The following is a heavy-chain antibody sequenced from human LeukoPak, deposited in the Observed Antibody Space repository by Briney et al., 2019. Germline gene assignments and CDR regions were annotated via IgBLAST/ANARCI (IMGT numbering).Heavy chain of an antibody. D-gene: IGHD3-22*01. V-gene: IGHV1-69*06. CDR2: IIPIFGTA. Sequence: EASVKVSCKASGGTFSSYAISWVRQAPGQGLEWMGGIIPIFGTANYAQKFQGRVTITADKSTSTAYMELSSLRSEDTAVYYCARGGYYYDSSGYYYNWFDPWGQGTLVTVSS. J-gene: IGHJ5*02. CDR3: ARGGYYYDSSGYYYNWFDP. CDR1: GGTFSSYA.